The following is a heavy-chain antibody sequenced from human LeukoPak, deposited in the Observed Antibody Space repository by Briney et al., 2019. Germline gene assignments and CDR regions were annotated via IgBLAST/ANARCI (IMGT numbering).Heavy chain of an antibody. CDR1: GYSFTSYW. J-gene: IGHJ3*02. Sequence: GESLKISCKGSGYSFTSYWIGWVRQMPGKGLEWMGIIYPGDSDTTYRPSFQGQVTISADRSISTAYLQWSSLKASDSAMYYCARHRDLAFDIWGQGTMVTVSS. V-gene: IGHV5-51*01. CDR2: IYPGDSDT. CDR3: ARHRDLAFDI.